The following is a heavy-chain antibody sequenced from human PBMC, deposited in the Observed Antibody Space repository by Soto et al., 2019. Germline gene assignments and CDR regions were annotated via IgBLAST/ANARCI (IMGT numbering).Heavy chain of an antibody. CDR3: ARDADCGGDCYSGAYYYYYGMDV. CDR2: IIPILGIA. J-gene: IGHJ6*02. D-gene: IGHD2-21*02. CDR1: GGTFSSYT. Sequence: ASVKVSCKASGGTFSSYTISWVRQAPGQGLEWMGRIIPILGIANYAQKFQGRVTITADKSTSTAYMELSSLRSEDTAVYYCARDADCGGDCYSGAYYYYYGMDVWGQGTTVTVSS. V-gene: IGHV1-69*04.